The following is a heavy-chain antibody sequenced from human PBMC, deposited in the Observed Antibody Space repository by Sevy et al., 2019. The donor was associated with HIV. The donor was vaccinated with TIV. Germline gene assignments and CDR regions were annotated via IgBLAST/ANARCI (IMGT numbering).Heavy chain of an antibody. CDR1: GYTFTSYG. Sequence: ASVKVSCKASGYTFTSYGISWVRQAPGQGLEWMGWISAYNGNTNYAQKLQGRVTMTTDTSTSTAYMELRSLGSDDTAVYYCARDYDSSGYYFAFDIWGQGTMVTVSS. V-gene: IGHV1-18*04. J-gene: IGHJ3*02. CDR2: ISAYNGNT. D-gene: IGHD3-22*01. CDR3: ARDYDSSGYYFAFDI.